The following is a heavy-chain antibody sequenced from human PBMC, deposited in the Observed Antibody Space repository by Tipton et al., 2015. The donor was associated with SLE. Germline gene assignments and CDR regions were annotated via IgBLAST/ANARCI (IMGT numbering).Heavy chain of an antibody. J-gene: IGHJ6*03. V-gene: IGHV4-38-2*02. CDR1: GYSISSGHF. D-gene: IGHD2-2*01. Sequence: TLSLTCTVSGYSISSGHFWGWIRQPPGKGLEWMGTIFHSGSTYYSPSLKSRLTMPVDTSRNQFSLKLSSVTAADTAVYYCARDWCSSTSCYGYYYMDVWGRGTTVTVSS. CDR3: ARDWCSSTSCYGYYYMDV. CDR2: IFHSGST.